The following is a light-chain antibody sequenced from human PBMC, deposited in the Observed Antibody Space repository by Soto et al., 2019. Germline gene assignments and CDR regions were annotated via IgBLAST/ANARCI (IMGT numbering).Light chain of an antibody. Sequence: QSVLTQPPSVSGAPGQRVTISCTGSSSNIGANCDVHWYQQLPGTVPKLLIFGNSNRPSGVPDRFSGSKSGTSASLAITGLQAEDESDYYCQSYDSSLDAVLFGGGTTLTVL. CDR1: SSNIGANCD. CDR2: GNS. V-gene: IGLV1-40*01. CDR3: QSYDSSLDAVL. J-gene: IGLJ2*01.